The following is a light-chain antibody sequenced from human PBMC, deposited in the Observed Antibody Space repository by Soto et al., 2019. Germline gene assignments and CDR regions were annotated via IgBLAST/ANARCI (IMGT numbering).Light chain of an antibody. CDR3: QQYNSYPYS. V-gene: IGKV1-5*03. CDR2: RAS. CDR1: QSISSW. J-gene: IGKJ2*01. Sequence: DIQMTQSPSTLSASVGDRVTITCRASQSISSWLAWYQQKPGKAPKLLVYRASSLESGVPSRFSGSGSGTEFTLTISSLQPDDFATYYCQQYNSYPYSFGQGTKLEIK.